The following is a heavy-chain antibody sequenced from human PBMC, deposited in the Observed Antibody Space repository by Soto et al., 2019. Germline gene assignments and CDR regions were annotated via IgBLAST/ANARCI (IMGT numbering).Heavy chain of an antibody. J-gene: IGHJ4*02. V-gene: IGHV3-30*18. CDR2: ISYDGSNK. CDR3: AKAEGSYGYWVGGG. Sequence: QVQLVESGGGVVQPGRSLRLSCAASGFTFSSYGMHWVRQAPGKGLEWVAVISYDGSNKYYADSVKGRFTISRDNSKNTLYLQMNSLGAEGTAVYYCAKAEGSYGYWVGGGWGQGTLVTVSS. CDR1: GFTFSSYG. D-gene: IGHD5-18*01.